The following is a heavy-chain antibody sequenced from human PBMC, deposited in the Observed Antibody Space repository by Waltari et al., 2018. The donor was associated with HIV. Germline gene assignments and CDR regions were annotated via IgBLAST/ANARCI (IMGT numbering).Heavy chain of an antibody. CDR3: ARDRIAAAGTGGE. CDR2: IYTSGST. V-gene: IGHV4-61*02. Sequence: QLQLQESGPGLVKPSQTLSLTRTLPGASISTGSSYWIWIRPPAGKGLEWIGRIYTSGSTNYNPSLKSRVTISVDTSKNQFSLKLSSVTAADTAVYYCARDRIAAAGTGGEWGQGTLVTVSS. J-gene: IGHJ4*02. CDR1: GASISTGSSY. D-gene: IGHD6-13*01.